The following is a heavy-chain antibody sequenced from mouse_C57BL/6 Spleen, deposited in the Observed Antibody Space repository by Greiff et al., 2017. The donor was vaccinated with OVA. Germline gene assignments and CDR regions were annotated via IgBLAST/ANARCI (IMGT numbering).Heavy chain of an antibody. CDR2: IDPENGDT. J-gene: IGHJ2*01. D-gene: IGHD1-1*01. CDR1: GFNIKDDY. V-gene: IGHV14-4*01. CDR3: TTSGTTVVAPYYFDY. Sequence: VHVKQSGAELVRPGASVKLSCTASGFNIKDDYMHWVKQRPEQGLEWIGWIDPENGDTEYASKFQGKATITADTSSNTAYLQLSSLTSEDTAVYYCTTSGTTVVAPYYFDYWGQGTTLTVSS.